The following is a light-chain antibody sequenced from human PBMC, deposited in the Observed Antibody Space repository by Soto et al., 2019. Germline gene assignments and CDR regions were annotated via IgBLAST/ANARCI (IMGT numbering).Light chain of an antibody. Sequence: EIVLTQSPGTLSVSPGERVTLSCRASQSVNSNYLAWYQQRPGQAPRLLIFGASYRATGIPDRFSGSGSGTDFTLTISRLEPEDFAVYYCQQYSSSPWTFGQGTKVEIK. CDR1: QSVNSNY. CDR2: GAS. CDR3: QQYSSSPWT. J-gene: IGKJ1*01. V-gene: IGKV3-20*01.